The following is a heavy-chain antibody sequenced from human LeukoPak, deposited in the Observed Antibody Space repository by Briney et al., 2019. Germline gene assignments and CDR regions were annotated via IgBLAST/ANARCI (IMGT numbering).Heavy chain of an antibody. CDR3: ARDAAEYYYYYYYMDV. D-gene: IGHD6-13*01. J-gene: IGHJ6*03. CDR2: IRYAGSKK. V-gene: IGHV3-30*02. Sequence: GGSLRLSCAASGFIFSSYGMHWVRQAPGKGLEWVAFIRYAGSKKYYADSVKGRFTISRDNSKNTLYLQMNSLRDEDTAVYYCARDAAEYYYYYYYMDVWGKGTTVTISS. CDR1: GFIFSSYG.